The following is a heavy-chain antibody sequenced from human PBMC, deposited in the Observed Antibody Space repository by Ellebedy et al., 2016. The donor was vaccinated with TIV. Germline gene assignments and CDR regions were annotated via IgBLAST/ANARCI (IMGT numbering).Heavy chain of an antibody. V-gene: IGHV3-23*01. J-gene: IGHJ4*02. CDR1: GCTVSSTY. D-gene: IGHD3-10*01. CDR2: ISGGGDSA. Sequence: GESLKISCAASGCTVSSTYMSWVRQAPAKGLECVSGISGGGDSAYYADSVKGRFTVSSDKSKNMLYLQINSLRVEDTAVYYCSKVNWCGASRTTGDYWGQGTLVTVSS. CDR3: SKVNWCGASRTTGDY.